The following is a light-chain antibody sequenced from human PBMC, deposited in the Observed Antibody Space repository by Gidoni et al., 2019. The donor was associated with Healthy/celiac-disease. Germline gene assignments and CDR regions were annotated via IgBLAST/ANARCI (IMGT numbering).Light chain of an antibody. V-gene: IGKV3-11*01. CDR2: DAS. Sequence: EIVLTQSPATLSLSPGERATLSCRASQSVSSYLAWYQQKPGQAPRLLIYDASNRATGIPARFSGSGSGTDFTLTISSLDPEDFAVYYCQQRSNWRGTFGPGTKVDIK. J-gene: IGKJ3*01. CDR1: QSVSSY. CDR3: QQRSNWRGT.